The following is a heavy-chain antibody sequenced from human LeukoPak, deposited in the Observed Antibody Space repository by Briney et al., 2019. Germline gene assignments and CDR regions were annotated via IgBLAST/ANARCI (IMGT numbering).Heavy chain of an antibody. CDR1: GGSISSYY. V-gene: IGHV4-59*01. CDR2: IYYSGST. J-gene: IGHJ4*02. CDR3: AREPGRAYFDY. Sequence: PSETLSLTCTVSGGSISSYYWSWIRQPPGKGLEWIGYIYYSGSTNYNPSLKSRVTVSVDTSKNQFSLKLSSVTAADTAVYYCAREPGRAYFDYWGEGTLVTVSS.